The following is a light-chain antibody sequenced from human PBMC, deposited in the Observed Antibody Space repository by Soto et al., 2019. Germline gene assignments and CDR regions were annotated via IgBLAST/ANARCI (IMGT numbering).Light chain of an antibody. CDR3: LQDHNYPLT. CDR1: QGIGND. CDR2: AAT. Sequence: AIQRAQSPSSLSASVGDRVTITCRASQGIGNDVGWYQQKPGKAPKLLLYAATTLQGGVPSRFSGTRSGTDFTLTISSLQPEDFATYYCLQDHNYPLTFGGGTKVEIK. V-gene: IGKV1-6*02. J-gene: IGKJ4*01.